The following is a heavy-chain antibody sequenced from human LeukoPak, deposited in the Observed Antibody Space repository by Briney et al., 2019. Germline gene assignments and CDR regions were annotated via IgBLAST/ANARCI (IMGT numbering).Heavy chain of an antibody. Sequence: SETLSLTCTVSGGSISSSSYYWGWIRQPPGKGLEWIGSIYYSGSTYYNPSLKSRVTVSVDTSKNQFSLKLSSVTAADTAVYYCARVRGYYIPGYYYYYMDVWGKGTTVTVSS. D-gene: IGHD3-3*01. CDR2: IYYSGST. CDR3: ARVRGYYIPGYYYYYMDV. CDR1: GGSISSSSYY. V-gene: IGHV4-39*07. J-gene: IGHJ6*03.